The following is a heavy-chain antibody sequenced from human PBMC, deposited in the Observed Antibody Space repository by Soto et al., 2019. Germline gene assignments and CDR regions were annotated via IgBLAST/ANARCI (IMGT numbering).Heavy chain of an antibody. CDR3: AGSEMPYNWNV. J-gene: IGHJ4*02. CDR1: GFTFRGDA. V-gene: IGHV3-23*01. D-gene: IGHD1-20*01. CDR2: VSGSGEMT. Sequence: VQLLESGGDLVQPGGSLRLACAASGFTFRGDAMSWVRQAPGKGLEWVSSVSGSGEMTHYADSVKGRFTISRDNSKNMLDLQMESLRVEDTAVYYCAGSEMPYNWNVWGQGTLVTVSS.